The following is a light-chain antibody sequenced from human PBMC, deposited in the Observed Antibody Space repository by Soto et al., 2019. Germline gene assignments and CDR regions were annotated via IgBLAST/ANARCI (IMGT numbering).Light chain of an antibody. CDR3: QQRRNWPPWT. J-gene: IGKJ1*01. V-gene: IGKV3-11*01. CDR1: QSISSS. CDR2: YAS. Sequence: EIVLTQSPATLSLSPGERATLSCRASQSISSSLAWYQQKPGQTPRLLIHYASNRATGIPARFSGSGSGTDFTLTISSLEPEDFAVYYCQQRRNWPPWTFGQGTKVEIK.